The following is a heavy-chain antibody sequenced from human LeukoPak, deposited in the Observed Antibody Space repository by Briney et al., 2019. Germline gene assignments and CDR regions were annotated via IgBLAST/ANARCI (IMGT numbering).Heavy chain of an antibody. J-gene: IGHJ4*02. D-gene: IGHD6-13*01. CDR1: GYTFTGYY. CDR3: AMIIAAVY. CDR2: INPNTGGT. Sequence: EASVKVSCKATGYTFTGYYMHWVRQAPGQGPEYMGWINPNTGGTNYAQKFQGRVTMTRDTSISTAYMELSRLRSDDTAVYYCAMIIAAVYWGQGTLVTVSS. V-gene: IGHV1-2*02.